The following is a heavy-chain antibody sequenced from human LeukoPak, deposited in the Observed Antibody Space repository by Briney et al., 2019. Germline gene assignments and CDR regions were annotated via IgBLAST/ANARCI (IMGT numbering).Heavy chain of an antibody. Sequence: TLSLTCAVSGGSISSGGYSWSWIRQPPGKGLEWIGYIYQSGSTYYNPSLKSRVTISVDRSKNQFSLKLSSVTAADTAVYYCARGAVTHHDAFDIWGQGTMVTVSS. CDR3: ARGAVTHHDAFDI. V-gene: IGHV4-30-2*01. J-gene: IGHJ3*02. CDR1: GGSISSGGYS. CDR2: IYQSGST. D-gene: IGHD4-23*01.